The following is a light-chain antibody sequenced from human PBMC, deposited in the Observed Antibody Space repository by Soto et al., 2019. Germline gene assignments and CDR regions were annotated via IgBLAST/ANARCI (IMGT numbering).Light chain of an antibody. CDR3: QQYNSWT. Sequence: DIQMTQSPSTLSASVGDRVTITCRASQSISNWLAWYQQKPGKAPKLLIYKASSLESGVPSRFSGSGSGTEFTLTISSLQPDDFATYYCQQYNSWTFGHRTKVEIK. J-gene: IGKJ1*01. V-gene: IGKV1-5*03. CDR2: KAS. CDR1: QSISNW.